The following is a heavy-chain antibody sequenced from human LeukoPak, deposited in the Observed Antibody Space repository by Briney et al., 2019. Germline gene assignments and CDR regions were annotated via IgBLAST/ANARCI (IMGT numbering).Heavy chain of an antibody. D-gene: IGHD3-22*01. V-gene: IGHV1-8*01. J-gene: IGHJ4*02. CDR1: GYTFTSYD. Sequence: GASVKVSCKASGYTFTSYDINWVRQATGQGLEWMGWMNPNSGNTGYALKFQGRVTITRDTSASTAYMELSSLRSEDTAVYYCARGDVYYDSSGYYLTGYYFDYWGQGTLVTVSS. CDR2: MNPNSGNT. CDR3: ARGDVYYDSSGYYLTGYYFDY.